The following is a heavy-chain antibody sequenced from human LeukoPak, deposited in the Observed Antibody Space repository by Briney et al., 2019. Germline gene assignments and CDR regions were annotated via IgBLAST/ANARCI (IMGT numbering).Heavy chain of an antibody. CDR1: GFTFSSYA. Sequence: GGSLRLSCAASGFTFSSYAMSWVRQAPGKGLEWVSAISGSGGYTYYADSVKGRFTISRANSKNTLYLQMNSLRAEDTAVYYCAKLSAYSYGDKGDWGQGTLVTVSS. V-gene: IGHV3-23*01. CDR3: AKLSAYSYGDKGD. J-gene: IGHJ4*02. D-gene: IGHD5-18*01. CDR2: ISGSGGYT.